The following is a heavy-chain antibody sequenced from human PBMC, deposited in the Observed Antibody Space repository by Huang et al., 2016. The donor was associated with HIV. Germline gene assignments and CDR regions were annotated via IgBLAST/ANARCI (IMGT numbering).Heavy chain of an antibody. CDR2: ITGRGSSS. CDR3: AKADSGAAAGSLVDY. J-gene: IGHJ4*02. CDR1: GFTFSSYA. Sequence: EVQMLESGGGLVQPGGSLRLSCAASGFTFSSYAMSWVRQGTGKGLELVSRITGRGSSSDYADSVKGRFTISRDNSKNTLYLQMNSLRAEDTAIYYCAKADSGAAAGSLVDYWGQGTLVTVSS. V-gene: IGHV3-23*01. D-gene: IGHD6-13*01.